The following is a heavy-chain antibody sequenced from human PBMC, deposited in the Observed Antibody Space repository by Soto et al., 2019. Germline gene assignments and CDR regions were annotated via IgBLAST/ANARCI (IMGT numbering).Heavy chain of an antibody. CDR2: IIPVFGII. J-gene: IGHJ6*02. V-gene: IGHV1-69*01. Sequence: QVHLLLQSGAEVKKPGSSVKVACKASGGNPSNSAISWVRQAPGQGLEWMGVIIPVFGIISHAQNFQGRVTITADEYTNTAYMELSSLRSEDTAVYFCAGGRIVVAGSSAYYSMDVWGQGTTVTVYS. CDR3: AGGRIVVAGSSAYYSMDV. D-gene: IGHD6-19*01. CDR1: GGNPSNSA.